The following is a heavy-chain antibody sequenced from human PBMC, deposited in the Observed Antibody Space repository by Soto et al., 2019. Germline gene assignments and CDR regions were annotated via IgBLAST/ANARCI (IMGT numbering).Heavy chain of an antibody. Sequence: QVTLKESGPVLVKPTETLTLTCTVSGFSLSNARMGVSWIRQPPGKALEWLAHIFSNDEKSYSISLKSRLTITKNTAKSQLVLTTTNMDPVDTATYYCARTLTIFGSDGGFDPWGQGTLVTVSS. CDR2: IFSNDEK. J-gene: IGHJ5*02. CDR3: ARTLTIFGSDGGFDP. V-gene: IGHV2-26*01. CDR1: GFSLSNARMG. D-gene: IGHD3-3*01.